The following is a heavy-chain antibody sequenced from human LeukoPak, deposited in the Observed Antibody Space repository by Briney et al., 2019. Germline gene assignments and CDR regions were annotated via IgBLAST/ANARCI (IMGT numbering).Heavy chain of an antibody. CDR3: AKTAYSSGWYPDY. CDR2: ISGSGGGT. V-gene: IGHV3-23*01. CDR1: GFTVSSNY. J-gene: IGHJ4*02. Sequence: TGGPLRLSCAASGFTVSSNYMSWVRQAPGKGLEWVSAISGSGGGTYYADSVKGRFIISRDISKNTLYLQMNSLRAEDTAVYYCAKTAYSSGWYPDYWGQGTLVTVSS. D-gene: IGHD6-19*01.